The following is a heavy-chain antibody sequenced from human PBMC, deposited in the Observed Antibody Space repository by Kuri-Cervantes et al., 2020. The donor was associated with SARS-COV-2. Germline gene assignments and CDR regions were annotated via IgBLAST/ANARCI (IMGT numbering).Heavy chain of an antibody. CDR1: GGSISSSSYY. CDR3: ARGPVGYCSGGSCHNWFDP. CDR2: IYYSGST. D-gene: IGHD2-15*01. J-gene: IGHJ5*02. V-gene: IGHV4-39*01. Sequence: GSLRLSCTVSGGSISSSSYYWGWIRKPPGKGLEWIGSIYYSGSTYYNPSLKSRVTISVDTSKNQFSLKLSSVTAADTAVYYCARGPVGYCSGGSCHNWFDPWGQGTLVTVSS.